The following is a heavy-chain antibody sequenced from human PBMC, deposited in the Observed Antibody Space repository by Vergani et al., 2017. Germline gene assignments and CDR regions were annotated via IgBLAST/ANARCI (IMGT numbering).Heavy chain of an antibody. CDR2: IFPSGNS. V-gene: IGHV4-30-2*01. Sequence: QLQLQESGSGLVKPSQTLSLTCAVSGDSITNGGFSWNWIRQPPGKGPEWIGYIFPSGNSDYNPSRKNRVSISLDKSKNQFSLWVNSVTAADTAVYFCARASVRALVGYYYYMDVWGKGRTVVVSS. D-gene: IGHD3-10*01. J-gene: IGHJ6*03. CDR3: ARASVRALVGYYYYMDV. CDR1: GDSITNGGFS.